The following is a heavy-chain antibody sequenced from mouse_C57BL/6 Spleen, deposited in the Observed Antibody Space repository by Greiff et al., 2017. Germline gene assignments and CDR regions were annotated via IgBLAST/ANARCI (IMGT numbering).Heavy chain of an antibody. CDR3: ARGSFGHYYPSGYAMDY. CDR2: IYPSASET. V-gene: IGHV1-61*01. CDR1: GYTFTSYW. Sequence: QVQLQQPGAELVRPGSSVKLSCKASGYTFTSYWMDWVKQRPGQGLEWIGNIYPSASETHYNQKFKDKATLTVDKSSSTAYMQRSSLTSEDSAVYYCARGSFGHYYPSGYAMDYWGQGTSVTVSS. J-gene: IGHJ4*01. D-gene: IGHD1-2*01.